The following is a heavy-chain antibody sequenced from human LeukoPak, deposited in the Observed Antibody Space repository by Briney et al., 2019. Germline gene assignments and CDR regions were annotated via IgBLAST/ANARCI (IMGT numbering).Heavy chain of an antibody. D-gene: IGHD6-19*01. CDR2: IWSTGSNK. V-gene: IGHV3-33*01. J-gene: IGHJ5*02. Sequence: PGGSLRLSCAASGFTPTIYTMHWVRQAPGRGLEWVAVIWSTGSNKFYADSVRGRFTISRDNSKNTLYLQMNSLRAEDTAVYYCARDSFSGSSGWGGCWFYPWGPGTLVTVSS. CDR3: ARDSFSGSSGWGGCWFYP. CDR1: GFTPTIYT.